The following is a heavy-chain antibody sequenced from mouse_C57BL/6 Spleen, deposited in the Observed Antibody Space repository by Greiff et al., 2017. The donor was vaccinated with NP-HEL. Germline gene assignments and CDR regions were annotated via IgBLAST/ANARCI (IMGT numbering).Heavy chain of an antibody. CDR1: GFSFNTYA. CDR2: IRSKSNNYAT. V-gene: IGHV10-1*01. D-gene: IGHD1-1*02. Sequence: EVNVVESGGGLVQPKGSLKLSCAASGFSFNTYAMNWVRQAPGKGFEWVARIRSKSNNYATYYADSVKDRFTISRDDSESMLYLQMNNLKTEDTAMYYCVRSDMGYFDYWGQGTTLTVSS. J-gene: IGHJ2*01. CDR3: VRSDMGYFDY.